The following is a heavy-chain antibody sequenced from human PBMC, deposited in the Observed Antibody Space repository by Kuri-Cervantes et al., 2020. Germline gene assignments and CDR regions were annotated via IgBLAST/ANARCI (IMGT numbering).Heavy chain of an antibody. V-gene: IGHV4-4*07. CDR1: GGSISSYY. D-gene: IGHD3-9*01. CDR3: ARDHRNVLRYFDWLPRLRGYYGMDV. J-gene: IGHJ6*02. Sequence: GSLRLSCTVSGGSISSYYWSWIRQPAGKGLEWIGRIYTSGSTNYNPSLKSRVTMSVDTSKNQFSLQLNSVTPEDTAVYYCARDHRNVLRYFDWLPRLRGYYGMDVWGQGTTVTVSS. CDR2: IYTSGST.